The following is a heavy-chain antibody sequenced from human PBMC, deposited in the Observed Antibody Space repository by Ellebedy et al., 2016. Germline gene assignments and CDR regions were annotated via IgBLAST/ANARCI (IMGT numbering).Heavy chain of an antibody. Sequence: GESLKISXAASGFTFSSYWMHWVRQAPGKGLVWVSHINNDGSSTNYADSVKGRFTISRDNSKNTLYLQMNSLRAEDTAVYYCVKDRRQWLFEYWGQGTLVTVSS. D-gene: IGHD6-19*01. CDR1: GFTFSSYW. V-gene: IGHV3-74*01. J-gene: IGHJ4*02. CDR3: VKDRRQWLFEY. CDR2: INNDGSST.